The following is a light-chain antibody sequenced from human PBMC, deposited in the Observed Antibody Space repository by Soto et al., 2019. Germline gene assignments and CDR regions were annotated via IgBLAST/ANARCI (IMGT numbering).Light chain of an antibody. CDR3: QQYCSSPPT. CDR2: GAS. V-gene: IGKV3-20*01. Sequence: EIVLTQSPGTLSLSPGERATLSCRASQSVNKNFIAGYQQKPGQAPRLLINGASSRATGIPDSSSGGRSGTDFSLTIDRLEPEDFAVDFCQQYCSSPPTFGGGTKVASK. J-gene: IGKJ4*01. CDR1: QSVNKNF.